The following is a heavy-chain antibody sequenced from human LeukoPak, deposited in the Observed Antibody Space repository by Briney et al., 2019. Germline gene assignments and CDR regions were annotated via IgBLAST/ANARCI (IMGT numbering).Heavy chain of an antibody. D-gene: IGHD3-9*01. CDR1: GFTFSTYA. CDR2: ISTNGGST. Sequence: GGSLRLSCSASGFTFSTYAMHWVRQAPGKGLEYVSAISTNGGSTYYADSVRGRFTISRDNSKNTLYLQMSSLRPEDTAVYYCVKGREDYDILTGVLDVWGQGTTVTVSS. CDR3: VKGREDYDILTGVLDV. V-gene: IGHV3-64D*06. J-gene: IGHJ6*02.